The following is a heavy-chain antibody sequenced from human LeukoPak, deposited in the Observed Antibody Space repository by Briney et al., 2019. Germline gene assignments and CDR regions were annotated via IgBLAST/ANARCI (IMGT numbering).Heavy chain of an antibody. J-gene: IGHJ3*02. V-gene: IGHV3-72*01. CDR3: AKDYIGYSYVGGAFDI. Sequence: GGSLRLSCAVSGYPFSDHYIDWVRQAPGKGLEWVGQTRNKANNYATEYAASIKGRFIISRDDSRNSVYLQMNSLKTEDTAVYYCAKDYIGYSYVGGAFDIWGQGTMVTVSS. D-gene: IGHD5-18*01. CDR1: GYPFSDHY. CDR2: TRNKANNYAT.